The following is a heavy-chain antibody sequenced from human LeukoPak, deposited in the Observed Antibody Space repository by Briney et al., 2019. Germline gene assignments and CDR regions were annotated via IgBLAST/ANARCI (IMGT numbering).Heavy chain of an antibody. CDR1: GGSISSGSYY. V-gene: IGHV4-61*02. CDR3: ARGIMVRGVTYYYYYYMDV. J-gene: IGHJ6*03. Sequence: SETLSITCTVSGGSISSGSYYRSWIRQPAGKGLEWIGRSYTSGSTNYNPSLKSRVTISVDTSKNQFSLKLSSVTAADTAVYYCARGIMVRGVTYYYYYYMDVWGKGTTVTISS. CDR2: SYTSGST. D-gene: IGHD3-10*01.